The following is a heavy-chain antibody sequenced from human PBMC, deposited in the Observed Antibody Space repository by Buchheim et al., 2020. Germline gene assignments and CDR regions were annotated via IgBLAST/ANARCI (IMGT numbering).Heavy chain of an antibody. CDR3: ANDLHYYDSSGSVGLEVS. J-gene: IGHJ5*02. V-gene: IGHV1-2*02. Sequence: QVQLVQSGAEVKKPGASVKVSCKASGYTFTGYYMHWVRQAPGQGLEWMGWINPKSGGTNYAQKFQGRVTMTRDTSISTAYMELSRLRSDDTAVYYCANDLHYYDSSGSVGLEVSWGQGTL. CDR2: INPKSGGT. CDR1: GYTFTGYY. D-gene: IGHD3-22*01.